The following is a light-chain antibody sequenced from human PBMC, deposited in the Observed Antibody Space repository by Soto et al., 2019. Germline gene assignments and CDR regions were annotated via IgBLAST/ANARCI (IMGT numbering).Light chain of an antibody. CDR3: SLYTSENTYV. CDR1: STDFVSYNR. CDR2: EVR. V-gene: IGLV2-18*01. J-gene: IGLJ1*01. Sequence: QSALTQPPSVSGSPGQSGTISCTGTSTDFVSYNRVSWYQQPPGTAPKLMIYEVRKRPSGVPDRFSGSKSGNTASLTISGLQAADEADYYCSLYTSENTYVFGTGTKLTVL.